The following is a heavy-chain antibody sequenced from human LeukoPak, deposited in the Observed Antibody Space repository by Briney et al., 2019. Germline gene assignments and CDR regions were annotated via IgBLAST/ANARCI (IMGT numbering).Heavy chain of an antibody. D-gene: IGHD3-10*01. Sequence: GGSLRLSCAASGCTFTFSSYAMSWVRQAPGKGLEWVSAISGSGANTYYADSVKGRFTISRDNSKNTVLLQMNSLRAEDTAVYYCAKDLRYYYGSGSPNWFDPWGQGTLVTVSS. CDR3: AKDLRYYYGSGSPNWFDP. CDR2: ISGSGANT. J-gene: IGHJ5*02. CDR1: GCTFTFSSYA. V-gene: IGHV3-23*01.